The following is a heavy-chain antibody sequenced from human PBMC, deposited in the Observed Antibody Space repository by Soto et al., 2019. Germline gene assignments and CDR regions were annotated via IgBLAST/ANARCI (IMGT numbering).Heavy chain of an antibody. J-gene: IGHJ6*02. D-gene: IGHD6-25*01. CDR2: ISGSGESA. V-gene: IGHV3-23*01. Sequence: GGSLRLSCAASGFTFVHYALTWVRQAPGKGLEWVADISGSGESAFYADSVKGRFTISRDNSKNMAYMELNSLRAEDTAVYYCAKSHSSAAVYYYYYGMDVWGQGTTVTVSS. CDR3: AKSHSSAAVYYYYYGMDV. CDR1: GFTFVHYA.